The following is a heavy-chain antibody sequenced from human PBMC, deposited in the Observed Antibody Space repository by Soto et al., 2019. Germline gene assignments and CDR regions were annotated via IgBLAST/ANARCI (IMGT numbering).Heavy chain of an antibody. CDR3: ARGSTSLPNGNYMDV. D-gene: IGHD2-2*01. J-gene: IGHJ6*03. V-gene: IGHV4-39*01. Sequence: SETLSLTCTVSGGSITSSRYYWAWIRQPPGKGLEWIGTIYYGGSTYYNASLKSRVTISVDTSKNQFSLKLSSVTAADTAVYYCARGSTSLPNGNYMDVWGKGTTVTVSS. CDR1: GGSITSSRYY. CDR2: IYYGGST.